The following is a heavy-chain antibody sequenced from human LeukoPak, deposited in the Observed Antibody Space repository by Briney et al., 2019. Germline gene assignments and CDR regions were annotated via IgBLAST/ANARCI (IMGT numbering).Heavy chain of an antibody. CDR1: GYTFTSYY. J-gene: IGHJ4*02. CDR2: INPSGGST. D-gene: IGHD4-17*01. Sequence: ASVKGSCKASGYTFTSYYMHWGRQAPGQGRERMGVINPSGGSTSYAQKFQGRVTMTRATSTSTVYMELSSLRSEDTAVYYCASGQSYGDYGDYWGQGTLVTVSS. V-gene: IGHV1-46*01. CDR3: ASGQSYGDYGDY.